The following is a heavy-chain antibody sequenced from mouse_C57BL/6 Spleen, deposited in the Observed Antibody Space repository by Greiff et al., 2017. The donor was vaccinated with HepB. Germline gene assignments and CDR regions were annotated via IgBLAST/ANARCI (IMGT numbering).Heavy chain of an antibody. CDR2: IYPGNSDT. V-gene: IGHV1-5*01. CDR1: GYTFTSYW. Sequence: VQLQQSGTVLARPGASVKMSCKTSGYTFTSYWMHWVKQRPGQGLEWIGAIYPGNSDTSYNQKFKGKAKLTAVTSASTAYMELSSLTNEDSAVYYCTRGAVITTVVEGYFDYWGQGTTLTVSS. J-gene: IGHJ2*01. CDR3: TRGAVITTVVEGYFDY. D-gene: IGHD1-1*01.